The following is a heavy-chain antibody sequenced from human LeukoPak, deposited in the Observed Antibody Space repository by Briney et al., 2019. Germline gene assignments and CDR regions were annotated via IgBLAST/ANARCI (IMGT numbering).Heavy chain of an antibody. J-gene: IGHJ3*02. CDR1: GYTFTSYG. CDR3: ARGLHCSSTSCYTAFDI. CDR2: INPNSGGT. Sequence: ASVKVSCKASGYTFTSYGISWVRQAPGQGLEWMGRINPNSGGTNYAQKFQGRVTMTRDTSISTAYMELSRLRSDDTAVYYCARGLHCSSTSCYTAFDIWGQGTMVTVSS. D-gene: IGHD2-2*02. V-gene: IGHV1-2*06.